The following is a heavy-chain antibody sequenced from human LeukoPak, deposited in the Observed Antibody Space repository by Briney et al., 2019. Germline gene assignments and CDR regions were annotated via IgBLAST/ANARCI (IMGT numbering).Heavy chain of an antibody. D-gene: IGHD2/OR15-2a*01. CDR3: ARELKVGNTGYYFDY. CDR1: SGSISDYY. Sequence: PSETLSLTCTVSSGSISDYYWSWIRQPPGKGLEWIGYIYYSGSTNYNPSLKSRVTTLVDMSKNQFSLKMSSVTAADTAVYYCARELKVGNTGYYFDYWGQGTLVTVSS. J-gene: IGHJ4*02. CDR2: IYYSGST. V-gene: IGHV4-59*01.